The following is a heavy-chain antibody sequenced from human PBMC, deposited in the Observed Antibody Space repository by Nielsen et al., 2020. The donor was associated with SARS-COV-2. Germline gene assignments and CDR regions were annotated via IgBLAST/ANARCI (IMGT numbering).Heavy chain of an antibody. Sequence: SETLSLTCAVFGGSVNTHAWWSWVRPAPGKGLEWIGEVYHSGATNYNPSLRSRVTISVDTSKNQFSLKLSSVTAADTAVYYCARGQLVPPVDAFDIWGQGTMVTVSS. D-gene: IGHD6-13*01. CDR2: VYHSGAT. CDR3: ARGQLVPPVDAFDI. V-gene: IGHV4-4*02. CDR1: GGSVNTHAW. J-gene: IGHJ3*02.